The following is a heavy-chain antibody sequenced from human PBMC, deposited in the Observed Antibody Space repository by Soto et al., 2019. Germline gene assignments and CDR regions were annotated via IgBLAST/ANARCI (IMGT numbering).Heavy chain of an antibody. Sequence: GGSLRLSCAASGFTFSSYSMNWVRQAPGKGLEWVSSISSSSSYIYYADSVKGRFTISRDNAKNSLYLQMNSLRAEDTAVYYCARDSPWAQYYYYGMDVWGQGTTVTVSS. V-gene: IGHV3-21*01. CDR2: ISSSSSYI. CDR3: ARDSPWAQYYYYGMDV. D-gene: IGHD3-16*01. CDR1: GFTFSSYS. J-gene: IGHJ6*02.